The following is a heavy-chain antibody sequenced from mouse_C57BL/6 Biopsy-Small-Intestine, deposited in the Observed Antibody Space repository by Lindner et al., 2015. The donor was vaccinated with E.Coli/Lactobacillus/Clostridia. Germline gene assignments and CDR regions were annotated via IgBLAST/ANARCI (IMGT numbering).Heavy chain of an antibody. Sequence: VQLQESGGGLVKPGGSLKLSCAVSGFTFSSYAMSWVRQTPEKRLEWVATISDGGSYTYYPDNVKGRFTISRDNAKNNLYLQMSHLKSEDTAMYYCARAYDYDEDYWGQGTTLTVSS. D-gene: IGHD2-4*01. CDR3: ARAYDYDEDY. CDR2: ISDGGSYT. CDR1: GFTFSSYA. J-gene: IGHJ2*01. V-gene: IGHV5-4*01.